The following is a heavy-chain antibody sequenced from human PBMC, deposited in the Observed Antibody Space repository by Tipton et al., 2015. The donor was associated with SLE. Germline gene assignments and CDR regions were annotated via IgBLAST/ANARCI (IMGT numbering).Heavy chain of an antibody. CDR1: GFTFSDYY. J-gene: IGHJ3*02. CDR3: TRGGLGGQLLWRRNAFDI. CDR2: ISSSGSTI. Sequence: SLRLSCAASGFTFSDYYMSWIRQAPGKGLEWVSYISSSGSTIYYADSVKGRFTISRDNAKNSLYLQMSSLRAEDTAVYYCTRGGLGGQLLWRRNAFDIWGQGTMVTVSS. D-gene: IGHD2-2*01. V-gene: IGHV3-11*04.